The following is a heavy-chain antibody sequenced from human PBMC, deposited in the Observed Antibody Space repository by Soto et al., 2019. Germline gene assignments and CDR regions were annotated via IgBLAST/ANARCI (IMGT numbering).Heavy chain of an antibody. CDR2: ISGRGDSS. J-gene: IGHJ1*01. CDR1: GFTFSSYA. V-gene: IGHV3-23*01. CDR3: AKAYCSSTSCRAEYLQH. D-gene: IGHD2-2*01. Sequence: GGSLRLSCAASGFTFSSYAMSWVRQAPGKGLEWVSAISGRGDSSYYADSVKGRFTISRDNSKNTLYLQMNSLRAEDTAVNYCAKAYCSSTSCRAEYLQHWGQGTLVTVSS.